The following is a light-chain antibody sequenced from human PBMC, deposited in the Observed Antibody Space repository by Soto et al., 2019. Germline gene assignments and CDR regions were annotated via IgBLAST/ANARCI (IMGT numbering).Light chain of an antibody. CDR1: QTISSNY. CDR3: QQYLSLPIT. Sequence: PGERATLSCRASQTISSNYFAWYQQKPGQAPRLLIYGISTRATGIPDRFSGSGSGTDFTLTISRLEPEDFAVYYCQQYLSLPITFGQGTRLEIK. CDR2: GIS. J-gene: IGKJ5*01. V-gene: IGKV3-20*01.